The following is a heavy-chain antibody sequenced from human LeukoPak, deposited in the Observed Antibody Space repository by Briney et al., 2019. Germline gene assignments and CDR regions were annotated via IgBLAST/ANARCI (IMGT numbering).Heavy chain of an antibody. D-gene: IGHD5-18*01. Sequence: GGSLRLSCAASGFTFDDHAMHWVRQAPGKGLEWVSGISWNSGSIHYADSVKGRFTISRDNAKNSLYLQMNSLRAEDTAVYYCARVIGYSYGLDYWGQGTLVTVSS. CDR1: GFTFDDHA. V-gene: IGHV3-9*01. J-gene: IGHJ4*02. CDR2: ISWNSGSI. CDR3: ARVIGYSYGLDY.